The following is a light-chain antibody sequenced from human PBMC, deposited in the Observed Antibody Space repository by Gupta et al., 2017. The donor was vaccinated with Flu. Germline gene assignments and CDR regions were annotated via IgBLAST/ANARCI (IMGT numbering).Light chain of an antibody. CDR2: STS. CDR1: TGAVTSGHY. CDR3: LLYFGGQGV. J-gene: IGLJ3*02. Sequence: QAVVTQEPSLTVSPGGTVTLTCASSTGAVTSGHYPNWLQQSPGQAPRTLIYSTSTKHSWTPARFSGSLLGDKAALTLSDVQPEDEADYYCLLYFGGQGVFGGGTKVTVL. V-gene: IGLV7-43*01.